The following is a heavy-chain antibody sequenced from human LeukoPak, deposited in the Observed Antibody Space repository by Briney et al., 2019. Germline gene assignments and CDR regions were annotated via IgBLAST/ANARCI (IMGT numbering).Heavy chain of an antibody. J-gene: IGHJ3*02. CDR1: GFTFSNFA. V-gene: IGHV3-23*01. D-gene: IGHD3-22*01. Sequence: GGSLRLSCAASGFTFSNFAMSWVRQAPGKGLEWVSAISSSGGSTYYAGSVKGRFTISRDNSKMTLYLQMNSLRAEDTAVYYCAKDRGTMMGVAPDIWGQGTMVTVSS. CDR3: AKDRGTMMGVAPDI. CDR2: ISSSGGST.